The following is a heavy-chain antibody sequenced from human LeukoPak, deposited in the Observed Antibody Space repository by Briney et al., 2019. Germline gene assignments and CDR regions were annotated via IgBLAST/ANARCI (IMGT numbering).Heavy chain of an antibody. D-gene: IGHD3-22*01. CDR1: GFTFSSYG. V-gene: IGHV3-30*03. CDR3: AREEPSSGLFDY. J-gene: IGHJ4*02. Sequence: PGGSLRLSCAASGFTFSSYGMHWVRQAPGKGLEWVAVISYDGSNKYYADSVKGRFTISRDNSKNTLYLQMNSLRAEDTAVYYCAREEPSSGLFDYWGQGTLVTVSS. CDR2: ISYDGSNK.